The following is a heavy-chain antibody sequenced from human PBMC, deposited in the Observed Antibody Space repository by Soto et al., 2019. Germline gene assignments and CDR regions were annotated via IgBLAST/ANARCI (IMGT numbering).Heavy chain of an antibody. CDR1: GFTFSSYW. D-gene: IGHD3-10*01. J-gene: IGHJ4*02. CDR3: ARATGADKADY. V-gene: IGHV3-7*04. CDR2: IKEDGSER. Sequence: EVQLVESGGGLVQPGGSLRLSCAASGFTFSSYWMSWVRQAPGKGLEWVANIKEDGSERYYVDSVKGRFTISRDNAKNSLYLQMNSMRAADTAVYYCARATGADKADYWGQGTLVTVSS.